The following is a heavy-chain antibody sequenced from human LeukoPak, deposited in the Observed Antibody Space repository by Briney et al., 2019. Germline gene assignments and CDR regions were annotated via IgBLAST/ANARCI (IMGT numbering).Heavy chain of an antibody. CDR2: ISSSGSV. Sequence: SETLSLTCTVSRGSISGSIRSYYWSWLRQPPGEGLEWIGYISSSGSVNDNPSLRSRVTISVDTSKNQFFLNLSSVSAADTAVYYCARIPLGYSGAYYFDYWGQGTLVTVSP. D-gene: IGHD5-12*01. CDR3: ARIPLGYSGAYYFDY. CDR1: RGSISGSIRSYY. J-gene: IGHJ4*02. V-gene: IGHV4-4*09.